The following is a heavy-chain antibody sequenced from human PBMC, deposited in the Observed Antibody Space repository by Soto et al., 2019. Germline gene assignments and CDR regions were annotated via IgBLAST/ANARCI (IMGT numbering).Heavy chain of an antibody. V-gene: IGHV4-34*01. D-gene: IGHD3-3*01. CDR2: INHSGST. Sequence: PSETLSLTCAAYCGSFSGYYWSWIRQPPGKGLEWIGEINHSGSTNYNSSLKSRVTISVDTSKNQFSLKLSSVTAADTAVYYCARGRYYDFWSGFLNYYYYGMDVWGQGTTVTVSS. J-gene: IGHJ6*02. CDR3: ARGRYYDFWSGFLNYYYYGMDV. CDR1: CGSFSGYY.